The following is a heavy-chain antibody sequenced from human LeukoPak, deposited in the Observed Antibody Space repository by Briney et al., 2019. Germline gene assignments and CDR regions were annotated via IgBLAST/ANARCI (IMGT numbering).Heavy chain of an antibody. D-gene: IGHD2-2*01. J-gene: IGHJ5*02. V-gene: IGHV4-34*01. CDR1: GGSFSGYY. Sequence: SETLSLTCAVYGGSFSGYYWSWIRQPPGKGLEWIGEINHSGSTNYNPSLKSRVTISVDTSKNQFSLKLSSMTAADTAVYYCAREYIVVVPAAQEGGWFDPWGQGTLVTVSS. CDR2: INHSGST. CDR3: AREYIVVVPAAQEGGWFDP.